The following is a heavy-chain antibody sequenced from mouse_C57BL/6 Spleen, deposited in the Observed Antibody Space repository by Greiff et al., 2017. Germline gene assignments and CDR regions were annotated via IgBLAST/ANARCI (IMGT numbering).Heavy chain of an antibody. CDR1: GYTFTSYG. J-gene: IGHJ2*01. CDR2: IYPRSGNT. CDR3: ARSGVVVSRSFDY. D-gene: IGHD1-1*01. V-gene: IGHV1-81*01. Sequence: QVQLQQSGAELARPGASVKLSCKASGYTFTSYGISWVKQRTGQGLEWIGEIYPRSGNTYYNEKFKGKATLTADKSSSTAYMELRSLTSEDSAVYFCARSGVVVSRSFDYWGQGTTLTVSS.